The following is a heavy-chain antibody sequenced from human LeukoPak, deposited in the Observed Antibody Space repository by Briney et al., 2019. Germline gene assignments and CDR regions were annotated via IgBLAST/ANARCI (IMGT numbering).Heavy chain of an antibody. CDR1: GFTLSIYA. CDR2: ISDYGGST. J-gene: IGHJ6*02. V-gene: IGHV3-64D*06. Sequence: GGSLRLSCSASGFTLSIYAMHWVRQAPGKGLEYVSGISDYGGSTYYADSVKGRFTISRDNSKNTLYLQMSSLTPEDTARYYCVNLGQWLVPDYYYGVDVWGQGTTVTVSS. CDR3: VNLGQWLVPDYYYGVDV. D-gene: IGHD6-19*01.